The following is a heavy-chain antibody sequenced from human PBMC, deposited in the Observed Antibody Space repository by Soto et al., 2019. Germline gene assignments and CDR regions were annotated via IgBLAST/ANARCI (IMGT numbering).Heavy chain of an antibody. D-gene: IGHD3-9*01. J-gene: IGHJ3*02. Sequence: ASVKFSFKASGYTFTSYGISCVRQAPGQVLEWMGWISAYNGNTNYAQKLQGRVTMTTDTSTSTAYMELRSLRSDDTAVYYCASMGHYDILTGYYRPRAFDIWGQGTMVTVSS. CDR1: GYTFTSYG. V-gene: IGHV1-18*04. CDR3: ASMGHYDILTGYYRPRAFDI. CDR2: ISAYNGNT.